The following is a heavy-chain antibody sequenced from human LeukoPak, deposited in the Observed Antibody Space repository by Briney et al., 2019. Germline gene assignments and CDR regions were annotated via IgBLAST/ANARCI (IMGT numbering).Heavy chain of an antibody. J-gene: IGHJ4*02. V-gene: IGHV3-48*04. CDR2: ISSSSSTI. CDR1: GFTFSSYS. Sequence: GGSLRLSCAASGFTFSSYSMNWVRQAPGKGLEWVSYISSSSSTIYYADSVKGRFTISRDNAKNSLYLQMNSLRGEDTAVYYCARDPPITMVRGVIITNYFDYWGQGTLVTVSS. CDR3: ARDPPITMVRGVIITNYFDY. D-gene: IGHD3-10*01.